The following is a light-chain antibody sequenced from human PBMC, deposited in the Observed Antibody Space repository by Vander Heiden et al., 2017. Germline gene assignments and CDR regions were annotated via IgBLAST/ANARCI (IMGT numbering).Light chain of an antibody. V-gene: IGKV3-20*01. CDR2: GAS. CDR3: QQYGSSPPLS. Sequence: DIVLTQSPGTLSFSPGERATLSCRASQSVSSRYLAWYQQKPGQAPRLLIYGASSRATGIADRFSGSGSGTDFTLTISRLEPEDFAVYYCQQYGSSPPLSFGQGTRLEI. J-gene: IGKJ5*01. CDR1: QSVSSRY.